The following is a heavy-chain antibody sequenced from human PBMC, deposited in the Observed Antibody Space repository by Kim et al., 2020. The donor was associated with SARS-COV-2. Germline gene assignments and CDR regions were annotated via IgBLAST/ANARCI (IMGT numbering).Heavy chain of an antibody. Sequence: GGSLRLSCAASGFTFSTYGMHWVRQAPGKGLEWVAVIWYDGSNKYYADSVKGRFTISRDNSKNTLYLQMNSLRAEDTAVYSCARDRGSGSYHFYYYGMDVWGQGTTVTVSS. CDR1: GFTFSTYG. D-gene: IGHD3-10*01. CDR3: ARDRGSGSYHFYYYGMDV. V-gene: IGHV3-33*01. CDR2: IWYDGSNK. J-gene: IGHJ6*02.